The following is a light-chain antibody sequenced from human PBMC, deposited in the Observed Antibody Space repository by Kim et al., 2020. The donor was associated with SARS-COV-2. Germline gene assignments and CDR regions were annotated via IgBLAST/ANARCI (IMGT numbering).Light chain of an antibody. CDR2: GAS. J-gene: IGKJ2*01. CDR1: QSVSSN. V-gene: IGKV3-15*01. Sequence: SGSPGERATLSCRASQSVSSNLAWYQQKPGQAPRLLIYGASTRATGIPARFSGSGSGTEFTLTISSLQSEDFAVYYCQQYNNFPYTFGQGTKLEI. CDR3: QQYNNFPYT.